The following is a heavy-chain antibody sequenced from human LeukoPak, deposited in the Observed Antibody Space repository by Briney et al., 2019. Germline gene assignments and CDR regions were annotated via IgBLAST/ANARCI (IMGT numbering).Heavy chain of an antibody. CDR3: ARSGSPYCGGDCYSGNDAFDI. Sequence: GGSLRLSCAASGFTFSSYWMSWVRQAPGKGLEWVANIKQDGSEKYYVDSVKGRFTISRDNSKNTLYLQMNSLRAEDTAVYYCARSGSPYCGGDCYSGNDAFDIWGQGTMVTVSS. V-gene: IGHV3-7*03. J-gene: IGHJ3*02. CDR1: GFTFSSYW. CDR2: IKQDGSEK. D-gene: IGHD2-21*02.